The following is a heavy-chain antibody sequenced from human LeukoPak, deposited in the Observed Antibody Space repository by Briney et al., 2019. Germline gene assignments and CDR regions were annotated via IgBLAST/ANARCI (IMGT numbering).Heavy chain of an antibody. CDR3: AKVPYYYDSSGYYYFDY. D-gene: IGHD3-22*01. V-gene: IGHV3-23*03. Sequence: GGSLRLSCAASGFTFSSYAMSWVRQDPGKGLEWISVIYSGGSTYYADSVKGRFTISRGNSKNTLYLQMNSLRAEDTAVYYCAKVPYYYDSSGYYYFDYWGQGTLVTVSS. CDR2: IYSGGST. J-gene: IGHJ4*02. CDR1: GFTFSSYA.